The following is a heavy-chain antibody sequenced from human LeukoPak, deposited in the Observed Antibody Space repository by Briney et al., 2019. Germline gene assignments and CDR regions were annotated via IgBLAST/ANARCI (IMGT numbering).Heavy chain of an antibody. V-gene: IGHV1-18*01. D-gene: IGHD6-19*01. Sequence: ASVKVSCKASGYTFTSYGISWVRQAPGQGLEWMGWISGYNGNTNYAQKFQGRVTLTTDTSTSTAYMELRSLRSDDTAVYYCARVNSSGWYGRSFDYWGQGTLVTVSS. J-gene: IGHJ4*02. CDR3: ARVNSSGWYGRSFDY. CDR1: GYTFTSYG. CDR2: ISGYNGNT.